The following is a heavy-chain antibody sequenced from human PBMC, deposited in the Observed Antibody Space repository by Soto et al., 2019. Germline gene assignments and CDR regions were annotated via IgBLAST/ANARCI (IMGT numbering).Heavy chain of an antibody. CDR2: IYYSGST. CDR1: GGSISSYY. D-gene: IGHD6-19*01. Sequence: QVQLQESGPGLVKPSETLSLTCTVSGGSISSYYWSWIRQPPGKGLEWIGYIYYSGSTNYNPSLRGRVTISVDTSKNQFSLKLSSVTAADTAVYYCARDRGRAVAGPYYGMDVWGQGTTVTVSS. J-gene: IGHJ6*02. V-gene: IGHV4-59*01. CDR3: ARDRGRAVAGPYYGMDV.